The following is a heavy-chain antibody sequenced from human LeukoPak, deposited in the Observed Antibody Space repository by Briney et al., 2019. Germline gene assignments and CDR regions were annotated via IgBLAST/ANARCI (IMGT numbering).Heavy chain of an antibody. Sequence: GGSLRLSCAASGFTFSSSAMRWVRQAPGKGLEWVSSISSSGGSTYYADSVKGRFAVSRDNSKSTLYLQMNSLRAEDTALYFCARKDVLTGYYDNGGQGTLVTVSS. D-gene: IGHD3-9*01. CDR2: ISSSGGST. J-gene: IGHJ4*02. CDR3: ARKDVLTGYYDN. CDR1: GFTFSSSA. V-gene: IGHV3-23*01.